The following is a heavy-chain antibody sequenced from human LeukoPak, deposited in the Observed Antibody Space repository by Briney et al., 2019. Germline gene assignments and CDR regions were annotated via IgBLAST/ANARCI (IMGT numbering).Heavy chain of an antibody. V-gene: IGHV1-69*13. J-gene: IGHJ4*02. D-gene: IGHD1-14*01. CDR1: GGTFSSYA. CDR3: ASSTALSRYFDY. CDR2: IIPIFGTA. Sequence: SVKVSCKASGGTFSSYAISRVRQAPGQGLEWMGGIIPIFGTANYAQKFQGRVTITADESTSTAYMELSSLRSEDTAVYYCASSTALSRYFDYWGQGTLVTVSS.